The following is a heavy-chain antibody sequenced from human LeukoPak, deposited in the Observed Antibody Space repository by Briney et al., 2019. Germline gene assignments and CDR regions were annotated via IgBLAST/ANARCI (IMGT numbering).Heavy chain of an antibody. V-gene: IGHV4-61*02. CDR3: ATRAVAGHFDY. Sequence: SSETLSHTCTVSGGSISSGSYYWSWIRQPAGKGLEWIGRIYTSGSTNYNPSLKSRVTISVDKSKNQFSLKLSSVTAADTAVYYCATRAVAGHFDYWGQGTLVTVSS. CDR2: IYTSGST. CDR1: GGSISSGSYY. D-gene: IGHD6-19*01. J-gene: IGHJ4*02.